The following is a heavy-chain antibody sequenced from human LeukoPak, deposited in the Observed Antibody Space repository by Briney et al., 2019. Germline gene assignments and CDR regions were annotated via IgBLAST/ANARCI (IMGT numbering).Heavy chain of an antibody. D-gene: IGHD1-26*01. CDR1: GFTFSSYG. CDR2: ISYDGSNK. V-gene: IGHV3-30*03. Sequence: GGSLRLSCAASGFTFSSYGMHWVRQAPGKGLEWVAVISYDGSNKYYADSVKGRFTISRDNAKNSLYLQMNSLRAEDTAVYYCASEGIVGAMGDFDYWGQGTLVTVSS. CDR3: ASEGIVGAMGDFDY. J-gene: IGHJ4*02.